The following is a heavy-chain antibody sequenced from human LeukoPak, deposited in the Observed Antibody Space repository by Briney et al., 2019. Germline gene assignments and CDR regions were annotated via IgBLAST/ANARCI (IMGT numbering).Heavy chain of an antibody. CDR3: ARGPRRGEGVLRFLEWLLNWFDP. D-gene: IGHD3-3*01. V-gene: IGHV1-8*01. J-gene: IGHJ5*02. Sequence: ASVKVSCKASGYTFTSYDINWVRQATGQGLEWMGWMNPNSGNTGYAQKFQGRVTMTRNTSISTAYMELSSLRSEDTAVYYCARGPRRGEGVLRFLEWLLNWFDPWGQGTLVTVSS. CDR2: MNPNSGNT. CDR1: GYTFTSYD.